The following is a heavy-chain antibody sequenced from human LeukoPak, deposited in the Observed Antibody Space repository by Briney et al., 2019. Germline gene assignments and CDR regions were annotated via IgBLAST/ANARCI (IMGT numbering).Heavy chain of an antibody. Sequence: PSDTLSLTCTVSGGSISSSSYYWGWIRQPPGKGLEWIGSIYYSGSTYYNPSLKSRVTISVDTSKNQFSLKLSSVTAADTAVYYCARRRVWGEFDYWGQGTLVTVSS. CDR2: IYYSGST. D-gene: IGHD3-10*01. CDR1: GGSISSSSYY. J-gene: IGHJ4*02. V-gene: IGHV4-39*01. CDR3: ARRRVWGEFDY.